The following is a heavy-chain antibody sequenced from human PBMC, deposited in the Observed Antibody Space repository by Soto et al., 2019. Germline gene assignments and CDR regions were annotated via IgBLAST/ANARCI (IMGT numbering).Heavy chain of an antibody. CDR3: ARDPPPPDY. Sequence: QAQLIQPGAEVKKPGASVKVSCKVSGYTFASYAISWMRQAPGQGLEWMGWISAYNGNTNYAQKLQGRVTMTTDTSTSTAYMELRSLRSDDTAVYYCARDPPPPDYWGQGTLVTVSS. J-gene: IGHJ4*02. CDR2: ISAYNGNT. CDR1: GYTFASYA. V-gene: IGHV1-18*01.